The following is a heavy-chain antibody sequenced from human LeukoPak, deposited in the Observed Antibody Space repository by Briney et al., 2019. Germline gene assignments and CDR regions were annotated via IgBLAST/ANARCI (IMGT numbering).Heavy chain of an antibody. V-gene: IGHV3-33*08. D-gene: IGHD2/OR15-2a*01. J-gene: IGHJ4*02. CDR1: GFTFSSYW. Sequence: GGSLRLSCAASGFTFSSYWMSWVRQAPGKGLEWVALIWYDGSNKYYADSVKGRLTISRDNSKNTLYLQMNSLRAEDTAVYYCAREGPRGNSQFDYWGQGTLVTVSS. CDR2: IWYDGSNK. CDR3: AREGPRGNSQFDY.